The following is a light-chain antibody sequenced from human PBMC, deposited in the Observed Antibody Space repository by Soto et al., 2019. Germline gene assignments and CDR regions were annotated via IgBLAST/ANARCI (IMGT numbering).Light chain of an antibody. CDR1: SSNIGADYD. J-gene: IGLJ3*02. Sequence: QAVVTQPPSVSGAQGQRVTISCTGSSSNIGADYDVHWYQQLPGTAPKLLIYGNSNRPSGVPDRSSGSKSGTSASLAITGLQAEDEADYFCQSYDSSLSAVLFGGGTKLTVL. V-gene: IGLV1-40*01. CDR2: GNS. CDR3: QSYDSSLSAVL.